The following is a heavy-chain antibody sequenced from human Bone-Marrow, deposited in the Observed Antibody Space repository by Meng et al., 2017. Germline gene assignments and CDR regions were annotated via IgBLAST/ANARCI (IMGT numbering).Heavy chain of an antibody. CDR3: ARGDLGGYYDY. CDR2: INPNSGGT. Sequence: QAPLVQSGPDVKKPGASVKVSCKASGYTFTGYYLHWGRQAPGQGLEWMGRINPNSGGTNYAQKFQGRVTMTRDTSISTAYMELSRLRSDDTAVYYCARGDLGGYYDYWGQGTLVTVSS. CDR1: GYTFTGYY. J-gene: IGHJ4*02. D-gene: IGHD3-22*01. V-gene: IGHV1-2*06.